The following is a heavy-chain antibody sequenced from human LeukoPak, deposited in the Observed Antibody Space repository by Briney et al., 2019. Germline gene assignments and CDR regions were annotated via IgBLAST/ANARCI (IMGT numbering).Heavy chain of an antibody. J-gene: IGHJ4*02. D-gene: IGHD3-10*01. CDR2: ISYDGSNK. V-gene: IGHV3-30*18. Sequence: GGSLRLSCAASGFTFSSYGMHWVRQAPGEGLEWVAVISYDGSNKYYADSVKGRFTISRDNSKNTLYLQMNSLRAEDTAVYYCAKDSLWFGESYFDYWGQGTLVTVSS. CDR1: GFTFSSYG. CDR3: AKDSLWFGESYFDY.